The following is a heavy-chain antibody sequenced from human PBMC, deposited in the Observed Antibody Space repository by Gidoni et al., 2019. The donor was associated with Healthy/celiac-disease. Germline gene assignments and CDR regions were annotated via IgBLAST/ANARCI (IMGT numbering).Heavy chain of an antibody. J-gene: IGHJ4*02. D-gene: IGHD2-15*01. CDR1: GGSFSGYY. CDR2: INHSGST. Sequence: QVQLQQWGAGLLKPSETLSLTCAVYGGSFSGYYWSWIRPPPGKGLEWIGEINHSGSTNYNPSLKSRVTISVDTSKNQFSLKLSAVTAADTAVYYCARAQVLDSKALDYWGQGTLVTVSS. V-gene: IGHV4-34*01. CDR3: ARAQVLDSKALDY.